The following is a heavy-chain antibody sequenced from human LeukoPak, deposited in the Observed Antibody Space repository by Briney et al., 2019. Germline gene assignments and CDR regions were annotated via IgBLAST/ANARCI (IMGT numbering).Heavy chain of an antibody. CDR3: ARQTPAEYSSGWPRPYYYYMDV. Sequence: GGSLRLSCAASGFTFDDYGMSWVRQAPGRGLEWVSGINWNGGSTGYADSVKGRFTISRDNAKNSLYLQMNSLRAEDTALYHCARQTPAEYSSGWPRPYYYYMDVWGKGTTVTVSS. J-gene: IGHJ6*03. D-gene: IGHD6-19*01. CDR1: GFTFDDYG. V-gene: IGHV3-20*01. CDR2: INWNGGST.